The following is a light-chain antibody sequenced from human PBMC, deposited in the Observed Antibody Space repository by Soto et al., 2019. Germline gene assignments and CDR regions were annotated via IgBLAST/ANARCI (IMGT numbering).Light chain of an antibody. CDR2: GAS. V-gene: IGKV3-20*01. Sequence: EIVLTQSPGTLSLSPGKRATLSCRASQSVTSSYLAWYQQKPGQAPSLLIYGASSRATGIPDRFSGSGSGTDFTLTISRLESEDFAVYHCQHYGSSPLTFGGGTKVEIK. CDR1: QSVTSSY. J-gene: IGKJ4*01. CDR3: QHYGSSPLT.